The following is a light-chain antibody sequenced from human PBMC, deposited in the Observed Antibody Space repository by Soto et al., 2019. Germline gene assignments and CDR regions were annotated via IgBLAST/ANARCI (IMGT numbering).Light chain of an antibody. CDR3: QSYDSSLSTYV. J-gene: IGLJ1*01. V-gene: IGLV1-40*01. CDR2: ANS. CDR1: SSNIGAGFD. Sequence: QPVLTQPPSVSGAPGQRVTISCTGSSSNIGAGFDVHWYQQLPGTAPRLLIYANSNRPSGVPDRISGSKSGTSASLAITGLQAEDEADYSCQSYDSSLSTYVFGTGTKVTVL.